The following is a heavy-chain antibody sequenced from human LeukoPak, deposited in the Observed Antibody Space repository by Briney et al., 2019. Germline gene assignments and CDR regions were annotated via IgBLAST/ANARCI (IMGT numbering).Heavy chain of an antibody. D-gene: IGHD1-26*01. J-gene: IGHJ4*02. CDR2: INEGGSEK. Sequence: PGGSLRLSCVASGFPFSSHWMSWVRQAPGKGLEWVANINEGGSEKYYVDSVKGRFTISRDNAKNSLYLQMNSLRAEDTAVYYCTRDHGSYCFDYWGQETLVTVSS. CDR1: GFPFSSHW. V-gene: IGHV3-7*01. CDR3: TRDHGSYCFDY.